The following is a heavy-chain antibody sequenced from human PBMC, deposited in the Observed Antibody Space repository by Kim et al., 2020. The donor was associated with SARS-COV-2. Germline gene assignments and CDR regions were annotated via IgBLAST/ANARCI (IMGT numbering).Heavy chain of an antibody. D-gene: IGHD3-16*02. J-gene: IGHJ4*02. V-gene: IGHV4-4*07. Sequence: YTNSRTNYNPSLQSRVTMSVDMSNNQFTLKLSSVTAADTAVYYCASALGHWGQGTLVTVSS. CDR2: YTNSRT. CDR3: ASALGH.